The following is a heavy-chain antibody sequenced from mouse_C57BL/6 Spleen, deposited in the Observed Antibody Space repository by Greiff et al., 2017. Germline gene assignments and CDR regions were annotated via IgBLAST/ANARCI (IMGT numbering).Heavy chain of an antibody. J-gene: IGHJ4*01. Sequence: QVQLQQSGPELVKPGASVKISCKASGYAFSSSWMNWVKQRPGKGLEWIGRIYPGDGDTNYNGKFKGKATLTADKSSSTAYMQLSSLTYEDSAVYFCARSGYYYGSYYAMDYWGQGTSVTVSS. CDR3: ARSGYYYGSYYAMDY. D-gene: IGHD1-1*01. CDR1: GYAFSSSW. V-gene: IGHV1-82*01. CDR2: IYPGDGDT.